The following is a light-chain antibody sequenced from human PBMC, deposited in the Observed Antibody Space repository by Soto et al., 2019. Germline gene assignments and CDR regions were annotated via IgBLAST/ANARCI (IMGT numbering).Light chain of an antibody. CDR1: QSVGDY. CDR2: DAS. CDR3: QQREDWPRA. Sequence: IVLTKSPATLFLSPDKRHTLSCRASQSVGDYLGWYQQKPGKAPRLLIYDASQRATGVPARFSASGSGTDFTLAISSLEPEDFAIYYCQQREDWPRAFGGGTKVDI. J-gene: IGKJ4*01. V-gene: IGKV3-11*01.